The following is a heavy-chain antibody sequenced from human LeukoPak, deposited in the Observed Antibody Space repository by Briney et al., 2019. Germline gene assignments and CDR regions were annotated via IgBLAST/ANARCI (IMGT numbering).Heavy chain of an antibody. CDR3: ARDRSYASGDFDY. CDR1: GFTFSSYA. D-gene: IGHD3-10*01. V-gene: IGHV3-30-3*01. Sequence: KPGRSLRLSCAASGFTFSSYAMHWVRQAPGKGLEWVAVISYDGSNKYYAGSVKGRFTISRDNSKNTLYLQMNSLRAEDTAVYFCARDRSYASGDFDYWGQGTLVTVSS. J-gene: IGHJ4*02. CDR2: ISYDGSNK.